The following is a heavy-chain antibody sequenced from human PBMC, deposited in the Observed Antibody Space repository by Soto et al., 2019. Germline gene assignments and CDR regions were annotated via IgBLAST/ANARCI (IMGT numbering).Heavy chain of an antibody. CDR2: IYWDDDK. J-gene: IGHJ5*02. CDR3: AHSWYCRGGSCYYSNRFDP. CDR1: GFSLSTSGVG. D-gene: IGHD2-15*01. V-gene: IGHV2-5*02. Sequence: QITLKESGPTLVKPTQTLTLTCTFSGFSLSTSGVGVGWIRQPPGKALEWLALIYWDDDKRYSPSLKRRLTITKDTSKNQIVLTMTNMDTVDTATYYCAHSWYCRGGSCYYSNRFDPWGQGTLVTVSS.